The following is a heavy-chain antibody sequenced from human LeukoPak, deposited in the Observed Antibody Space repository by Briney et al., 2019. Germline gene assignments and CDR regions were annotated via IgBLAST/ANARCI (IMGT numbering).Heavy chain of an antibody. D-gene: IGHD2-2*01. CDR2: ISAYNGNT. V-gene: IGHV1-18*01. CDR3: ARDGEGCTSTSCYRYYSYYMDV. J-gene: IGHJ6*03. CDR1: GYPFISFG. Sequence: ASVKVSCKAAGYPFISFGISWVRQAPGQGLEWMGWISAYNGNTNYAQKLQGRVTMTTDTSTSTAYMELRSLRSDDTAVYYCARDGEGCTSTSCYRYYSYYMDVWGKGTTVTVSS.